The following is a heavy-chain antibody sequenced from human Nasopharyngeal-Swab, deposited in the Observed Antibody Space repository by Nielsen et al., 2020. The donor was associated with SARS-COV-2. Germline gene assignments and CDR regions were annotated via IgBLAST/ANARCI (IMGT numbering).Heavy chain of an antibody. CDR2: VSHGGGT. V-gene: IGHV4-34*01. Sequence: WIRQPPGKGLEWIGEVSHGGGTNYNPSLKSRVTISVAASKNQFSLKLSSVTAADTAVYYCARGGAGVVPPPVLGLEPYYSCDYMDVWGKGTTVTVSS. J-gene: IGHJ6*03. CDR3: ARGGAGVVPPPVLGLEPYYSCDYMDV. D-gene: IGHD3-3*01.